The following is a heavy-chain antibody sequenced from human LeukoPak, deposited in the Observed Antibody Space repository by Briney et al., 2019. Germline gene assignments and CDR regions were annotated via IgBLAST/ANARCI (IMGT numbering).Heavy chain of an antibody. CDR2: IYTSGST. J-gene: IGHJ5*02. CDR1: GGSLSSGSYY. D-gene: IGHD3-10*01. Sequence: PSETLSLTCTVSGGSLSSGSYYWSWIRQPAGKGLEWIGRIYTSGSTNYNPSLKSRVTISVDTSKNQVSLKLSSVTAADTAVYYCARRITMVRGVETYNWFDPWGQGTLVTVSS. CDR3: ARRITMVRGVETYNWFDP. V-gene: IGHV4-61*02.